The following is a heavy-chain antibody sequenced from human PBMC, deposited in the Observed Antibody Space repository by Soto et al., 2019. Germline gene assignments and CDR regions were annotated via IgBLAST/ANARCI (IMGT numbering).Heavy chain of an antibody. Sequence: SETLSLTCAVSGYSISSGYYWGWIWQPPGKGLEWIGSIYHSGSTYYNPSLKSRVTISVDTSKNQFSLKLSSVTAADTAVYYCARGRSGYSYGKYWYFDLWGRGTLVTVSS. J-gene: IGHJ2*01. V-gene: IGHV4-38-2*01. CDR1: GYSISSGYY. CDR2: IYHSGST. D-gene: IGHD5-18*01. CDR3: ARGRSGYSYGKYWYFDL.